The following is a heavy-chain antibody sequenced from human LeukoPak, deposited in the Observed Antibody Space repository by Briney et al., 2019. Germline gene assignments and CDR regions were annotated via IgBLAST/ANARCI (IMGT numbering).Heavy chain of an antibody. J-gene: IGHJ6*02. Sequence: ASVKVSCKASGYTFTSYGISWVRQAPGQGLEWMGGIIPIFGTANYAQKFQGRVTITADESTSTAYMELSSLRSEDTAVYYCARGKGMGPPRTYYYYGMDVWGQGTTVTVSS. CDR3: ARGKGMGPPRTYYYYGMDV. D-gene: IGHD1-26*01. CDR2: IIPIFGTA. V-gene: IGHV1-69*13. CDR1: GYTFTSYG.